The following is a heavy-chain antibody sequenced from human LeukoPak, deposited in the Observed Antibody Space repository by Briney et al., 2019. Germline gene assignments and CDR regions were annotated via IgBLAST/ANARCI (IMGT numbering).Heavy chain of an antibody. CDR3: ARDRRYDSSGYPGEDFDY. D-gene: IGHD3-22*01. CDR1: GGSISSYY. Sequence: SETLSLTCTVSGGSISSYYWGWIGQPPGKGLEWIGSVYHSGSNYYNPSLKSRVTISVDTSKNQFSLKLSSVPAADTAVYYCARDRRYDSSGYPGEDFDYWGQGTLVTVSS. V-gene: IGHV4-38-2*02. CDR2: VYHSGSN. J-gene: IGHJ4*02.